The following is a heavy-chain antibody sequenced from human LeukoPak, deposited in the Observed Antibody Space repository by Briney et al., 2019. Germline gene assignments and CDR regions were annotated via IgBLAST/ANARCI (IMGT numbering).Heavy chain of an antibody. Sequence: SETLSLTCAVSGASISSGGFFWSWIRQHPGKGLEWIGYIYYSGSTYYNPSLKSRVTISVDTSKNQFSLKLSSVTAADTAVYYCARDTYYYDSSGYSSPGGYFDYWGQGTLVTVSS. CDR2: IYYSGST. V-gene: IGHV4-31*11. D-gene: IGHD3-22*01. CDR3: ARDTYYYDSSGYSSPGGYFDY. CDR1: GASISSGGFF. J-gene: IGHJ4*02.